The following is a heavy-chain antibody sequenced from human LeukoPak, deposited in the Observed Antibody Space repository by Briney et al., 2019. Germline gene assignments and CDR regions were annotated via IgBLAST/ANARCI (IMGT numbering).Heavy chain of an antibody. V-gene: IGHV1-2*04. J-gene: IGHJ6*02. Sequence: ASVKVSCKASGYTFTGYYMHWVRQAPGQGLEWMGWINPNSGGTNYAQKFQGWVTMTRDTSISTAYMELSRLRSDDTAVYYCARDYSRYCSSTSCYDVFYYYYYGMDVWGQGTTVTVSS. CDR3: ARDYSRYCSSTSCYDVFYYYYYGMDV. CDR1: GYTFTGYY. D-gene: IGHD2-2*01. CDR2: INPNSGGT.